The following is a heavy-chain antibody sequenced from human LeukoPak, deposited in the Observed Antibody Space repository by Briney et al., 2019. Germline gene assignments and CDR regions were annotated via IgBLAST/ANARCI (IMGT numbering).Heavy chain of an antibody. V-gene: IGHV4-34*01. CDR3: ASPGRGSSGYNAFDI. D-gene: IGHD3-22*01. CDR2: INHSGST. Sequence: SETLSLTCAVYGGSFSGYYWSWIRQPPGKGLEWIGEINHSGSTNYNPSLKSRVTISVDTSKNQFSLKLSSVTAADTAVYYCASPGRGSSGYNAFDIWGQGTMVTVSS. CDR1: GGSFSGYY. J-gene: IGHJ3*02.